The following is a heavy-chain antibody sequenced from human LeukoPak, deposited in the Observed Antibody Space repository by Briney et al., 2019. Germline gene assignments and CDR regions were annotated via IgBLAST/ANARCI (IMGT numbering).Heavy chain of an antibody. V-gene: IGHV4-59*07. D-gene: IGHD3-10*01. CDR3: ARGSTMVRGVHDY. CDR1: GGSISSYY. Sequence: SDTLSLTCTVSGGSISSYYWSWIRQPPGKGLEWIGYIYYSGSTNYNPSLKSRVTISVDTSKNQFSLKLSSVTAADTAVYYCARGSTMVRGVHDYWGQGTLVTVSS. J-gene: IGHJ4*02. CDR2: IYYSGST.